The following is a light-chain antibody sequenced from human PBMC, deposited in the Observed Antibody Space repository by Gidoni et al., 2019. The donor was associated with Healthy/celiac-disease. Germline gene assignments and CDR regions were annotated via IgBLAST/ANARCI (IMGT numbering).Light chain of an antibody. V-gene: IGKV2-30*01. CDR1: QSLVYSYGNTY. CDR3: MHGTHRPRA. Sequence: DVVMTQSPLSVPVTLGQPASISCRSSQSLVYSYGNTYLNWFQQRQGQAPRRLIYKVSNRDSGVPERLSGSGSGNDFTLQISRVEAEDVGVYYGMHGTHRPRAFGQGTKVEIK. CDR2: KVS. J-gene: IGKJ1*01.